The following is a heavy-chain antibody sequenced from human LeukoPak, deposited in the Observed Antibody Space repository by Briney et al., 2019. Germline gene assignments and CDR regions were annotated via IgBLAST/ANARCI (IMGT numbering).Heavy chain of an antibody. Sequence: SETLSLTCTVSGGSISSYYWSWIRQPPGKGLEWIGYIYYSGSTNYNSSLKSRVTISVDTSKNQFSLKLSSVTAADTAVYYCASIDPYYDILTGYRTFDYWGQGTLVTVSS. CDR3: ASIDPYYDILTGYRTFDY. V-gene: IGHV4-59*08. CDR1: GGSISSYY. D-gene: IGHD3-9*01. CDR2: IYYSGST. J-gene: IGHJ4*02.